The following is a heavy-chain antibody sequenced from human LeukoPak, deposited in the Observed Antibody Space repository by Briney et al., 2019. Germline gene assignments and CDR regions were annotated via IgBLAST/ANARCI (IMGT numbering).Heavy chain of an antibody. Sequence: LSGGSLRLSCAASGFTFSSYAMSWVRQAPGKGLEWVSAISGSGGSTYYADSVKGRFTISRDNSKNTLHLQMNSLRAEDTAVYYCAKDLKGNRYDILTGYYDYWGQGTLVTVSS. V-gene: IGHV3-23*01. J-gene: IGHJ4*02. CDR1: GFTFSSYA. CDR2: ISGSGGST. CDR3: AKDLKGNRYDILTGYYDY. D-gene: IGHD3-9*01.